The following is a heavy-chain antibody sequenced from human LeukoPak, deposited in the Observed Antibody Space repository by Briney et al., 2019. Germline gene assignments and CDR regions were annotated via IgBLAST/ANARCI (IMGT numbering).Heavy chain of an antibody. Sequence: MSSETLSLTCAVYGGSFSGYYWSWLRQPPGKGLEWVGEINHSGSTNYNPSLKSRVTISVDTSKNQFSLKLSSVTAADTAVYYCARGQEDCSSTSCYSTLWDYWGQGTLVTVSS. D-gene: IGHD2-2*01. CDR3: ARGQEDCSSTSCYSTLWDY. V-gene: IGHV4-34*01. CDR2: INHSGST. J-gene: IGHJ4*02. CDR1: GGSFSGYY.